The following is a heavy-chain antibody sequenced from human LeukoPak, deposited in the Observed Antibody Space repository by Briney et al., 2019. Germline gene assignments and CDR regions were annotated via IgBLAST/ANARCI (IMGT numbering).Heavy chain of an antibody. CDR3: AKCSVIAARPGYYYYMDV. CDR2: IIPIFGTA. CDR1: GGTFSSYA. V-gene: IGHV1-69*13. D-gene: IGHD6-6*01. J-gene: IGHJ6*03. Sequence: GASVKVSCKASGGTFSSYAISWVRQAPGQGLEWMGGIIPIFGTANYAQKFQGRVTITADESTSTAYMELSSLRSEDTAVYYCAKCSVIAARPGYYYYMDVWGKGTTVTVSS.